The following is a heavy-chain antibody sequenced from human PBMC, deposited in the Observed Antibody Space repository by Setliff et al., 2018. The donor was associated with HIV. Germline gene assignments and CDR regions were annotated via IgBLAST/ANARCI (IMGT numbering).Heavy chain of an antibody. CDR1: GFTFSNYE. J-gene: IGHJ3*02. V-gene: IGHV3-30*18. D-gene: IGHD3-9*01. CDR2: IYYDGSKK. CDR3: AKSFEASDVFDI. Sequence: GGSLRLSCAASGFTFSNYEMNWVRQAPGKGLEWVALIYYDGSKKYYADSVQGRFTISRDNSKKMLYLQMNSLRAEDTAVYYCAKSFEASDVFDIWGQGTVVTVSS.